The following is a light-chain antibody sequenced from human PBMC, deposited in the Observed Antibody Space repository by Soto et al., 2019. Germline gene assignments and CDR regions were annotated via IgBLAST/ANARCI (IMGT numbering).Light chain of an antibody. V-gene: IGKV3-11*01. Sequence: EIVLTQSPAPLSLSPGERATLSCRASQSISHFLAWYQQRPGQAPRLLIYDASNRATGIPTRFSGSGSETDFTLTISSLEPEDFAVYYCQQRSTWPPITFGQGTRLEIK. J-gene: IGKJ5*01. CDR1: QSISHF. CDR3: QQRSTWPPIT. CDR2: DAS.